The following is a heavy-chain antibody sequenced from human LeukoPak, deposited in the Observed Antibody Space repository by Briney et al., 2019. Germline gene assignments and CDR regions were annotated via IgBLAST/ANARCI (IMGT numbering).Heavy chain of an antibody. D-gene: IGHD3-10*01. Sequence: SETLSLTCAVYGGSFSGYYWSWIRQPPGKGLEWIGEINHSGSTNYNPSLKRRVTISVDTSKNQFSLKLSSVTAADTAVYYCARHGRYYGSGSYLFDMRYNWFDPWGQGTLVTVSS. CDR3: ARHGRYYGSGSYLFDMRYNWFDP. J-gene: IGHJ5*02. CDR1: GGSFSGYY. V-gene: IGHV4-34*01. CDR2: INHSGST.